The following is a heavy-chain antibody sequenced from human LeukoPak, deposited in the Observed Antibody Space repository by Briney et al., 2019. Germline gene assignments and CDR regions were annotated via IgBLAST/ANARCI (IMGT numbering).Heavy chain of an antibody. CDR1: GYTFTDYY. Sequence: GASVKVSCKTSGYTFTDYYMHWVRQAPGQGLEWMGWINTNTGNPTYAQGFTGRFVFSLDTSVNTAYLQIRGLKAEDTAVYFCARVSAADGLGIYYNRVIGATLYYWGQGTLVTVSS. CDR3: ARVSAADGLGIYYNRVIGATLYY. D-gene: IGHD3-10*01. J-gene: IGHJ4*02. V-gene: IGHV7-4-1*02. CDR2: INTNTGNP.